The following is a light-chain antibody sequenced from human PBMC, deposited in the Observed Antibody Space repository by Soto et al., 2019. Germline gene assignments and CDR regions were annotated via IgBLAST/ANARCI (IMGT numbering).Light chain of an antibody. CDR3: QTWVTGIQV. Sequence: QLVLTQSPSACASLGGSVKLTCSLSSGHSSYAIAWHQQRPEKGPRYLMKLNSDGSHSQGDGIPDRFSGSSSGAERYLTISSLQSEDEADYYCQTWVTGIQVFGGGTKLTVL. V-gene: IGLV4-69*01. J-gene: IGLJ2*01. CDR1: SGHSSYA. CDR2: LNSDGSH.